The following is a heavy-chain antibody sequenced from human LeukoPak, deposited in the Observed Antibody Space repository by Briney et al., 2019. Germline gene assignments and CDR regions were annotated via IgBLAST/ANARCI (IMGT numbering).Heavy chain of an antibody. D-gene: IGHD6-19*01. CDR1: GFTFSSYA. V-gene: IGHV3-30-3*01. Sequence: PGGSLRLSCAASGFTFSSYAMHWVRQAPGKGLEWVAVISYDGSNKYYADSVKGRFTISRDNSKNTLYLQMNSLRAEDTAVYYCARDFLQWLVHQSAFDIWGQGTMVTVSS. CDR2: ISYDGSNK. J-gene: IGHJ3*02. CDR3: ARDFLQWLVHQSAFDI.